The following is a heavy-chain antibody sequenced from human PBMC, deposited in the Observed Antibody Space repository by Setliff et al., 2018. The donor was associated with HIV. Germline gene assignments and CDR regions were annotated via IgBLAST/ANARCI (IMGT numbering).Heavy chain of an antibody. Sequence: GASVKVSCKASGGIVSINWVRQAPGQRLEWMGGIIAYNGNTKYEQKFQGRITLTTDPSTSKVYMELRSLRSDDTAVYYCARVVALTYYDYIWGSYQDDFEIWGQGTMVTVSS. J-gene: IGHJ3*02. CDR3: ARVVALTYYDYIWGSYQDDFEI. D-gene: IGHD3-16*02. CDR2: IIAYNGNT. V-gene: IGHV1-18*01. CDR1: GGIVS.